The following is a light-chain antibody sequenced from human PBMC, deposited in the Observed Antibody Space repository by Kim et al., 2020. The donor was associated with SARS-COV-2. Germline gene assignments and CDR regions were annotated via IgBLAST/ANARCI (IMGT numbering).Light chain of an antibody. CDR3: QQYHASPRT. J-gene: IGKJ4*01. V-gene: IGKV3-15*01. CDR2: DSS. CDR1: QPILRH. Sequence: EVVLTQSPDSLSVSPGERATLSCRASQPILRHLAWYQQKRGQAPSLLIYDSSNRATGVPARFSGSGSGTEFTLTIDNLQSEDVALYLCQQYHASPRTFGGGTKVDIK.